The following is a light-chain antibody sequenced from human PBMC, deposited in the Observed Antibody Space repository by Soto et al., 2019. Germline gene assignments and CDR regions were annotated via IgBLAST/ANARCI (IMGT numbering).Light chain of an antibody. CDR1: QSVNIY. Sequence: EIVMTQSPATLSVSPGERATLSCRASQSVNIYLAWYQQKPGQAHRLLIFGASYRATGIPARFSGSGSGTEFNLTISSLQSEDFAVYFCQQYDDWLRLTFGGGTKVEIK. J-gene: IGKJ4*01. CDR2: GAS. V-gene: IGKV3D-15*01. CDR3: QQYDDWLRLT.